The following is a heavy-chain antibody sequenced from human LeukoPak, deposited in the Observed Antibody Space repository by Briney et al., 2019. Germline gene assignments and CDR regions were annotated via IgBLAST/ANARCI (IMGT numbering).Heavy chain of an antibody. CDR2: MNPNSGNT. Sequence: ASVKVSCKASGYTFTSYDINWVRQATGQGLEWMGWMNPNSGNTGYAQKFQGRVTITRNTSISTAYMELSSPRSEDTAVYYCASTWEPELPHDAFDIWGQGTMVTVSS. V-gene: IGHV1-8*03. J-gene: IGHJ3*02. CDR1: GYTFTSYD. CDR3: ASTWEPELPHDAFDI. D-gene: IGHD1-26*01.